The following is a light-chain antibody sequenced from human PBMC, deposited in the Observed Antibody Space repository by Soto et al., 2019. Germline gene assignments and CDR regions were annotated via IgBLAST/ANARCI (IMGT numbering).Light chain of an antibody. V-gene: IGKV3D-15*01. CDR2: HAS. CDR1: QSVNSN. CDR3: QKFNNWPPIT. Sequence: EIVLTQSPATLSLSPGERATLSCRASQSVNSNLAWYQQKPGQAPRLLIYHASTRATGIPDRFSGSGSGTEFTLTISSLQSEDFAIFYCQKFNNWPPITFGGGTKVDIK. J-gene: IGKJ4*01.